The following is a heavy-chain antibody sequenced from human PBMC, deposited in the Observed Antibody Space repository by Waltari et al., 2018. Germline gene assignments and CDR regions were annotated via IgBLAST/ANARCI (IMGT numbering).Heavy chain of an antibody. CDR2: IYHSGST. Sequence: QVQLQESGPGLVKPSETLSLTCTVSGGSISSYYWGWIRQPPGKGLEWIGSIYHSGSTSYNPSLKSRVTISVDTSKNQFSLKLSSVTAADTAVYYCARDQTRYSYGLHNWFDPWGQGTLVTVSS. D-gene: IGHD5-18*01. V-gene: IGHV4-38-2*02. J-gene: IGHJ5*02. CDR1: GGSISSYY. CDR3: ARDQTRYSYGLHNWFDP.